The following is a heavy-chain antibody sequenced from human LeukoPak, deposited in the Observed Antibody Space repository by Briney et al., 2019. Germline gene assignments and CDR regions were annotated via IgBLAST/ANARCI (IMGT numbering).Heavy chain of an antibody. CDR3: AKDIGRGGGSPGDH. V-gene: IGHV3-43*02. J-gene: IGHJ4*02. CDR1: GFTFDNYA. CDR2: ISGDGSST. Sequence: GGSLRLSCAASGFTFDNYAMHWVRQGPGKGLEWVSLISGDGSSTYYADSVKGRITISRDNSKNSVYLQMNSLRTEDTALYYCAKDIGRGGGSPGDHWGQGTLVTVSS. D-gene: IGHD3-16*01.